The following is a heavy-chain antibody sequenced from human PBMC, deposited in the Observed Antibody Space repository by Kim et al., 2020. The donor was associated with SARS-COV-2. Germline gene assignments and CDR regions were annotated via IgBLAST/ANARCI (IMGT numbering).Heavy chain of an antibody. J-gene: IGHJ5*02. D-gene: IGHD3-10*01. Sequence: SETLSLTCVVSGYSISGGYYWGWIRQPPGKGLEWIGSIYHSGGTYHNPSLKSRVSISVETSKNEFSLKLNSVTAADTAVYYCARLTSGNYFKGWFYPWGQGTLVTVSS. V-gene: IGHV4-38-2*01. CDR3: ARLTSGNYFKGWFYP. CDR1: GYSISGGYY. CDR2: IYHSGGT.